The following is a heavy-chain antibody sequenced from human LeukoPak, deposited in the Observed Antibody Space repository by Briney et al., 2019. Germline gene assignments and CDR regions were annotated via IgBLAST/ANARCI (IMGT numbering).Heavy chain of an antibody. J-gene: IGHJ5*02. V-gene: IGHV7-4-1*02. D-gene: IGHD3-16*02. CDR3: ARAYQSLGGLSLPDH. CDR2: IHPNTGNP. CDR1: GYTFTDYA. Sequence: PWASVKVSCKASGYTFTDYAMNWVRQAPGQGLEWMGWIHPNTGNPTYAQGSTGRFFFSLDTSVGTTYLQISSLKAEDTAVYYCARAYQSLGGLSLPDHWGQGTLVTVSS.